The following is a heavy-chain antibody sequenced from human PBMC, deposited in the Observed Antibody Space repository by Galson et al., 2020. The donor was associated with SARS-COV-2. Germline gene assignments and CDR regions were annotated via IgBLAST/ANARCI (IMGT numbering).Heavy chain of an antibody. CDR2: INPSSGGT. CDR1: GYTFSDSY. J-gene: IGHJ3*02. D-gene: IGHD3-10*02. Sequence: ASVKVSCKASGYTFSDSYVHWVRRAPGQGLEWMGWINPSSGGTNYAQKFQGRVTMTRDTSISTAYMELSRLRSDDTAVYYCARDRDTMFVALDIWGQGTMVTVSS. V-gene: IGHV1-2*02. CDR3: ARDRDTMFVALDI.